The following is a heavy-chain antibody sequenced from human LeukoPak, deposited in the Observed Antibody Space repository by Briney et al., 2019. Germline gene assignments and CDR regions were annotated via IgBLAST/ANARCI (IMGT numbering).Heavy chain of an antibody. V-gene: IGHV3-23*01. J-gene: IGHJ3*02. CDR1: GFTFSSYA. Sequence: GGSLRLSCAASGFTFSSYAMSWARQAPGKGLEWVSAISGSGGSTYYADSVKGRFTISRDNSKNTLYLQMNSLRAEDTAVYYCANRHYGEWELRRVVRAFDIWGQGTMVTVSS. D-gene: IGHD1-26*01. CDR2: ISGSGGST. CDR3: ANRHYGEWELRRVVRAFDI.